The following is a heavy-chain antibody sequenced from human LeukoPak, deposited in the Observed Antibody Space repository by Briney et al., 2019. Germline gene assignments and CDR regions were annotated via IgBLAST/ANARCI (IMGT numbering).Heavy chain of an antibody. CDR1: GFTFISYW. CDR3: ARDRIGTYYYGMDV. Sequence: HPGGSLRLSCAASGFTFISYWMHCVRQDTGKGLVWVSRINSDGRSTDYADSVKGRLTISRDNAKNTLYLQMNSLRVEDTSVYYCARDRIGTYYYGMDVWGQGTTVTVSS. V-gene: IGHV3-74*01. CDR2: INSDGRST. J-gene: IGHJ6*02. D-gene: IGHD1-1*01.